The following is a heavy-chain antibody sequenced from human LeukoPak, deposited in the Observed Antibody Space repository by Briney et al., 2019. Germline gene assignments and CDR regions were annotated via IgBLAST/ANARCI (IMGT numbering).Heavy chain of an antibody. D-gene: IGHD3-16*02. CDR3: ARDLHDYVWGSYRYPGY. CDR2: INPSGGST. V-gene: IGHV1-46*01. J-gene: IGHJ4*02. CDR1: GYTFTSYY. Sequence: ASVTVSCKASGYTFTSYYMHWVRQAPGQGLEWMGIINPSGGSTSYAQKFQGRVTMTRDTSTSTVYMELSSLRSEDTAVYYCARDLHDYVWGSYRYPGYWGQGTLVTVSS.